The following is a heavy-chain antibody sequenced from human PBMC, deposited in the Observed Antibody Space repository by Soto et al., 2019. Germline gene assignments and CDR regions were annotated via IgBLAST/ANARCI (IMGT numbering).Heavy chain of an antibody. CDR3: ARFPFDSNDWTNPRYFDC. CDR2: INHSGIT. J-gene: IGHJ4*03. Sequence: PSETLSLTCAVYGGSFSDYYWSWIRQPPGKGLEWIGEINHSGITNYSPSLKSRVTMSVDTSKNQFSLKLTSVTAADTALYYCARFPFDSNDWTNPRYFDCWGQGTTVTVSS. D-gene: IGHD3-22*01. CDR1: GGSFSDYY. V-gene: IGHV4-34*01.